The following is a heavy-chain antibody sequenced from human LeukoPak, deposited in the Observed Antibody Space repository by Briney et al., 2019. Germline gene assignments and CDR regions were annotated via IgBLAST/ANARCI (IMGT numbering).Heavy chain of an antibody. CDR2: IYSGGST. Sequence: GGSLRLSCAASGFTVSSNYMSWVRQAPGKGLEWVSVIYSGGSTYYAGSVKGRFTISRDNSKNTLYLQMNSLRAEDTAVYYCARGREKYYYGSGSSYYLDYWGQGTLVTVSS. J-gene: IGHJ4*02. D-gene: IGHD3-10*01. CDR1: GFTVSSNY. V-gene: IGHV3-53*01. CDR3: ARGREKYYYGSGSSYYLDY.